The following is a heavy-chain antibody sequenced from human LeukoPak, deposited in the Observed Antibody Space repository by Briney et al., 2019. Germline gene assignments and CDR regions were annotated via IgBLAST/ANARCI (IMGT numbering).Heavy chain of an antibody. D-gene: IGHD6-13*01. CDR3: GRLAHNVWYAIDF. J-gene: IGHJ4*02. Sequence: GGSLRLSCAASGFTFSSYGMRWVRQAPGKGLEWVAVISYDGSNKYYADSVKGRFTISRDNSKNTLYLQMNSLRAEDTAVYYCGRLAHNVWYAIDFWGQGALVTVSS. CDR2: ISYDGSNK. CDR1: GFTFSSYG. V-gene: IGHV3-30*03.